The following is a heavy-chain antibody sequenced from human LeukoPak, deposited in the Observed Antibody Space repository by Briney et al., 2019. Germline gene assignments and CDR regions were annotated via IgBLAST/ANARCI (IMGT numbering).Heavy chain of an antibody. CDR3: TVWSGDFDY. CDR1: GYTFTSYD. V-gene: IGHV7-4-1*02. CDR2: INTNTGNP. Sequence: ASVKVSCKASGYTFTSYDINWVRQAPGQGLEWMGWINTNTGNPTYAQGFTGRFVFSLDTSVSTAYLQISSLKAEDTAVYYCTVWSGDFDYWGQGTLVTVSS. D-gene: IGHD3-3*01. J-gene: IGHJ4*02.